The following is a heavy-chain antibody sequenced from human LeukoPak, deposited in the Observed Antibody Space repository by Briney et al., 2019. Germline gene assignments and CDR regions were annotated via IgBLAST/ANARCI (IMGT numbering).Heavy chain of an antibody. CDR1: GGSFSGYY. Sequence: SETLSLTCAVYGGSFSGYYWSWIRQPPGKGLEWIGEINHSGSTNYNPSLKSRVTISVDTSKNQFSLKLSSVTAADTAVYYCARGEVRCSSTSCYVGWFDSWGQGTLVTVSS. V-gene: IGHV4-34*01. CDR2: INHSGST. D-gene: IGHD2-2*01. CDR3: ARGEVRCSSTSCYVGWFDS. J-gene: IGHJ5*01.